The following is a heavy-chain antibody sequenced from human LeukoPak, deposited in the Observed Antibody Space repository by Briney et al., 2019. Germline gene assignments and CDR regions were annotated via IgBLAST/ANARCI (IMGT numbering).Heavy chain of an antibody. V-gene: IGHV1-46*02. CDR1: GNTVNNNY. D-gene: IGHD4-17*01. CDR2: INPSRGGT. CDR3: ARPYYGDDLDV. J-gene: IGHJ6*02. Sequence: GASVKVSCKASGNTVNNNYMHWVRQAPGQGLEWMGIINPSRGGTIYAQKFQGRVTMTRDTSTNTVYMELSSLRSEDTAVYYCARPYYGDDLDVWGQGTTVTVSS.